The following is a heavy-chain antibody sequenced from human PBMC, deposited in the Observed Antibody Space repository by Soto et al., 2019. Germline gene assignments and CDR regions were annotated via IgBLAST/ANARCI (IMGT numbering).Heavy chain of an antibody. CDR3: AREGGYCSSTSCYRGAFDI. D-gene: IGHD2-2*01. Sequence: EVQLVESGGGLVQPGGSLRLSCAASGFTFNSYWMSWVRQAPGKGLEWVANIKQDGSEKYYVDSVKGRFTISRDNAKXXXXXXXXXXXXXXXXVXYCAREGGYCSSTSCYRGAFDIWGQGTMVTVSS. CDR1: GFTFNSYW. CDR2: IKQDGSEK. J-gene: IGHJ3*02. V-gene: IGHV3-7*01.